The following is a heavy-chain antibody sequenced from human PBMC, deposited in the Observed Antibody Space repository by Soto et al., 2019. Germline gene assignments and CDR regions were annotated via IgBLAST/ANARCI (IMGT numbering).Heavy chain of an antibody. CDR2: ISGSGGST. CDR1: GFTFSSYA. Sequence: GGSLRLSCAASGFTFSSYAMRWVRQAPGEGLEWVSAISGSGGSTYYADSVKGRFAISRDNSKNTLYLQMNSLRAEDTAVYYCAGYCSSTSCYYENWFDPWGQGTLVTVSS. V-gene: IGHV3-23*01. CDR3: AGYCSSTSCYYENWFDP. D-gene: IGHD2-2*03. J-gene: IGHJ5*02.